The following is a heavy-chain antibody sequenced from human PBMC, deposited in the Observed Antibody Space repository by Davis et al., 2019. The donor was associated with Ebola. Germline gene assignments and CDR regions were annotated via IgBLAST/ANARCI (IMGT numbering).Heavy chain of an antibody. J-gene: IGHJ4*02. Sequence: MPSETLSLTCAVSGGSISSSNWWSWVRQPPGKGLEWIGEIYHSGSTTYNPSLKSRVTISVDTSKNQFSLKLSSVTAADTAVYYCARGPDEVDYWGQGTLVTVSS. CDR2: IYHSGST. V-gene: IGHV4-4*02. CDR1: GGSISSSNW. CDR3: ARGPDEVDY.